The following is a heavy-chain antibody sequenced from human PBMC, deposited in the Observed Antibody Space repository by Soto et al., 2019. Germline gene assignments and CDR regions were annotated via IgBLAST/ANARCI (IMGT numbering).Heavy chain of an antibody. Sequence: QVQLVQSGAEVKKPGASVKVSCKASGYTFTSYGISWVRQAPGQGLEWMGWISAYNGNTNYAQKLQGRVTMTTDTSTSTAYMELRSLRSDDTAVYYGARWAHSLYCSGGSCYGAGFDYWGQGTLVTVSS. V-gene: IGHV1-18*01. CDR3: ARWAHSLYCSGGSCYGAGFDY. CDR1: GYTFTSYG. D-gene: IGHD2-15*01. CDR2: ISAYNGNT. J-gene: IGHJ4*02.